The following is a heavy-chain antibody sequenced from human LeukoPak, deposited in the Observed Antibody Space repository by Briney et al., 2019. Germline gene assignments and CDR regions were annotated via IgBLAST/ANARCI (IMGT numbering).Heavy chain of an antibody. CDR1: GGTFTSYA. Sequence: ASVKLSCKASGGTFTSYAISWVRQSPGQGVEWMGGISAYNGNTNYAQKLQGRVTITTDTATSTAYMELRSQRADDTAVYYCARDMIAVAGRVDYWGQGTLVTVSS. V-gene: IGHV1-18*01. CDR2: ISAYNGNT. J-gene: IGHJ4*02. CDR3: ARDMIAVAGRVDY. D-gene: IGHD6-19*01.